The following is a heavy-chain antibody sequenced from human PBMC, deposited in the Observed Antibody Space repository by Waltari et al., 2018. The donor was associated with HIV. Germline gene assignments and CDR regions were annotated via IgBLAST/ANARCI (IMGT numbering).Heavy chain of an antibody. CDR1: GGTFSSCP. Sequence: QVQLVQSGAEVKKPGSSVKVSCRASGGTFSSCPISWVRQAPGKGLEWMGRIIPILGIANYAQKFQGRVTITADKSTSTAYMELSSLRSEDTAVYYCARATTVVTPEGYFDYWGQGTLVTVSS. V-gene: IGHV1-69*02. CDR2: IIPILGIA. J-gene: IGHJ4*02. D-gene: IGHD4-17*01. CDR3: ARATTVVTPEGYFDY.